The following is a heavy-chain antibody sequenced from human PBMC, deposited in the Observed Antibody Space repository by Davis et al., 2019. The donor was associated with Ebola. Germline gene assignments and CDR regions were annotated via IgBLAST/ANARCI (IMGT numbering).Heavy chain of an antibody. D-gene: IGHD3-10*01. CDR1: GGTFSSYA. J-gene: IGHJ4*02. CDR2: IIPIFGTA. CDR3: ARNYYGSGSYYNFDY. V-gene: IGHV1-69*13. Sequence: SVKVSCKASGGTFSSYAISWVRQAPGQGLEWMGGIIPIFGTANYAQKFQGRVTITADESTSTAYMELRSLRSDDTAVYYCARNYYGSGSYYNFDYWGQGTLVTVSS.